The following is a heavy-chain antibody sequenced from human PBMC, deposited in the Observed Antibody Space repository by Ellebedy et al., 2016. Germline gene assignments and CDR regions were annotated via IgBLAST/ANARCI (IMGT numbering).Heavy chain of an antibody. J-gene: IGHJ4*02. V-gene: IGHV4-38-2*02. CDR1: GYSISSGYY. CDR3: ARDDLVRGVIPFDY. CDR2: IYHSGST. D-gene: IGHD3-10*01. Sequence: SETLSLXXTVSGYSISSGYYWGWIRQPPGKGLEWIGSIYHSGSTYYNPSLKSRVTISVDTSKNQFSLKLSSVTAADTAVYYCARDDLVRGVIPFDYWGQGTLVTVSS.